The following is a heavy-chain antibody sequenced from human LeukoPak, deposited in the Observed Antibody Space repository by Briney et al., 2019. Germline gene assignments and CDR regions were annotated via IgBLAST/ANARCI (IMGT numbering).Heavy chain of an antibody. CDR1: GFTLSRYW. Sequence: GGSLRLSCAASGFTLSRYWMTWVRQAPGKGLEWVARLHADGVEQNYVDSVTGRFPMSRDNPKNSLDLQMNSLRVEDTAVYYCARGGYSFDYRGQGTLVAVSS. V-gene: IGHV3-7*01. J-gene: IGHJ4*02. CDR3: ARGGYSFDY. CDR2: LHADGVEQ. D-gene: IGHD5-18*01.